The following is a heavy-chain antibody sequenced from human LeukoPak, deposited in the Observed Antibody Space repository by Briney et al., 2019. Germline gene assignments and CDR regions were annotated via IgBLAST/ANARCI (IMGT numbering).Heavy chain of an antibody. CDR2: INHNEIT. J-gene: IGHJ3*02. D-gene: IGHD3-16*01. CDR3: AREPLYRVAWGNEAFDI. Sequence: SETLSLTCAVHGGSFSGHYWSWIRQPPGKGLEWIGEINHNEITNYNPCLKSQVTISVNRSKNQFSLRLRSLTAADTAVYYCAREPLYRVAWGNEAFDIWGQGTMVIVSS. V-gene: IGHV4-34*01. CDR1: GGSFSGHY.